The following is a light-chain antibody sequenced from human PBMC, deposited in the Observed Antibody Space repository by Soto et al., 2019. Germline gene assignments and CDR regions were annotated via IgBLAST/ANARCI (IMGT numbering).Light chain of an antibody. V-gene: IGKV1-39*01. CDR2: GAS. CDR3: QQSYRSPYT. CDR1: QSINIY. J-gene: IGKJ2*01. Sequence: IQLTPSPSSLSASVGDRVTVTCRGSQSINIYLNWYQQKPGKAPTLLIYGASTLQSGVPSRFSGGRSRTDFTLTISSLQTEDFATYYCQQSYRSPYTFGQGTKLEI.